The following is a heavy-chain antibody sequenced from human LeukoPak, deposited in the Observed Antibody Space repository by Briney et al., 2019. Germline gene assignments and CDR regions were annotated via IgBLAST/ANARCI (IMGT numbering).Heavy chain of an antibody. CDR3: ARHTMVRGVIIIPFDY. D-gene: IGHD3-10*01. CDR1: GYTFTSYG. J-gene: IGHJ4*02. CDR2: ISAYNGNT. Sequence: ASVKVSCKASGYTFTSYGISWVRQAPGQGLEWMGWISAYNGNTNYAQKLQGRVTMTTDTSTSTAYMELRSLRSDDTAVYHCARHTMVRGVIIIPFDYWGQGTLVTVSS. V-gene: IGHV1-18*01.